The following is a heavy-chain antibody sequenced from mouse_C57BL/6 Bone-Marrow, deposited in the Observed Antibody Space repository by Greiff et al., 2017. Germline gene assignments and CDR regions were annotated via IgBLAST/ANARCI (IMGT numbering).Heavy chain of an antibody. CDR2: IYPRSGTT. V-gene: IGHV1-81*01. Sequence: QVQLQQSGAELARPGASVKLSCKASGYTFTSYGISWVKQRTGQGLEWIGEIYPRSGTTYYNEKFQGKATLTADKSSSTAYMELRSLTSEDSAVYFCARERQLRPYYAMDYWGQGTSVTVSS. J-gene: IGHJ4*01. D-gene: IGHD3-2*02. CDR1: GYTFTSYG. CDR3: ARERQLRPYYAMDY.